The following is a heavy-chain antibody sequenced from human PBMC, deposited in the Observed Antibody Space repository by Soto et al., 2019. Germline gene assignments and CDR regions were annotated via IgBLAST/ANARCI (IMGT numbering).Heavy chain of an antibody. Sequence: PGGSLRLSCAVSGFTFSAYWMHWVRQVPGKGLTWVSRISDDGSTATYADSAKGRFVISRDNAKNSLYLEMNTLRVDDSGLYYCARGPRVSSTGTGAHWGRGTLVTVPQ. V-gene: IGHV3-74*01. J-gene: IGHJ4*02. CDR3: ARGPRVSSTGTGAH. D-gene: IGHD1-1*01. CDR1: GFTFSAYW. CDR2: ISDDGSTA.